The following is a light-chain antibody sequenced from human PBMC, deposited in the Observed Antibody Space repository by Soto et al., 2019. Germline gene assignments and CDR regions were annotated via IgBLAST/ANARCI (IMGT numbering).Light chain of an antibody. CDR1: QSVSSSY. J-gene: IGKJ3*01. CDR2: GAS. V-gene: IGKV3-20*01. CDR3: QQYGSSLRT. Sequence: DIVLTQSPGTLSLSPGERATLSCRASQSVSSSYLAWYQQKPGQAPSLLIYGASSRAAGIPDRFSGSGSGTTFTLTISRLEPEDFAVYYCQQYGSSLRTFGPGTKVDIK.